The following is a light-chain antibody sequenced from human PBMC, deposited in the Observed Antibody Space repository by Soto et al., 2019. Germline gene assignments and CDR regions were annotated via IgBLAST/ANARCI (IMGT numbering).Light chain of an antibody. CDR1: QGISSY. CDR2: GAS. J-gene: IGKJ5*01. V-gene: IGKV1-8*01. Sequence: AIRMTQSPSSLSASTGGRVTITWRASQGISSYLAWYQQKPGKAPKLLIYGASTLQSGVPSRFSGSGSGTDFTLTISCLQSEDFATYYCQQYYSNVPITFGQGTRLEIK. CDR3: QQYYSNVPIT.